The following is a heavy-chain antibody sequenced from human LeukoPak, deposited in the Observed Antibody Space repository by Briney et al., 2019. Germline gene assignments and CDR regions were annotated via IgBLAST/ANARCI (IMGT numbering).Heavy chain of an antibody. J-gene: IGHJ4*02. Sequence: GGALRRCWVACGFTFGDCGLSWVGKAPGEGREWVSGINWNVSSTGYADSLKGRFTITRDNAKNSLYLQMNSLRAEDTAMYYCARSGTGGRSSPYWGQGTLVTVSS. V-gene: IGHV3-20*04. CDR1: GFTFGDCG. D-gene: IGHD1-1*01. CDR2: INWNVSST. CDR3: ARSGTGGRSSPY.